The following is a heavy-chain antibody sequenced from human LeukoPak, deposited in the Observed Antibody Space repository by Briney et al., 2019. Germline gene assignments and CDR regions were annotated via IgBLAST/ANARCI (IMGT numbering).Heavy chain of an antibody. J-gene: IGHJ4*02. D-gene: IGHD3-10*01. CDR3: ARGRVVGSGSCDY. V-gene: IGHV3-74*01. Sequence: GGSLRLSCAASGSTFSTYWMHWVRQAPGKGLEWVSRVDSGGSFTNYADPVKGRFTISRDNAHNTLYLQMSSLRAEDTGVYYCARGRVVGSGSCDYWGQGTLVTVSS. CDR1: GSTFSTYW. CDR2: VDSGGSFT.